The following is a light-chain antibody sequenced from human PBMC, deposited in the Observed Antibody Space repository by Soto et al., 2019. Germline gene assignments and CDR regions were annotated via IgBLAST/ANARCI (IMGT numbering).Light chain of an antibody. V-gene: IGKV3D-15*01. CDR3: QQYNDWPIT. CDR1: QSVSNN. Sequence: IVLTQSPGTLSLSPGARATLSCMASQSVSNNYLAWYQQKPGQAPRLLIYGASNRATGIPDRFSGSGSGTEFTLTISSLLSEDFAVYYCQQYNDWPITFGGGTKVDIK. J-gene: IGKJ4*01. CDR2: GAS.